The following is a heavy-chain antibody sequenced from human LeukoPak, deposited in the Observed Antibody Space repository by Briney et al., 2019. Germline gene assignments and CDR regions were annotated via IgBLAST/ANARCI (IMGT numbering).Heavy chain of an antibody. V-gene: IGHV3-21*04. CDR2: ISSSSYI. CDR1: GFTFSSYS. Sequence: GGSLRLSCAASGFTFSSYSMNWVRQAPGKGLEWVSSISSSSYIYYADSVKGRFTISRDNSKNTLYLQMNSLRAEDTAVYYCAKERALSSLAYMFIDYWGQGTLVTVSS. J-gene: IGHJ4*02. D-gene: IGHD3-10*02. CDR3: AKERALSSLAYMFIDY.